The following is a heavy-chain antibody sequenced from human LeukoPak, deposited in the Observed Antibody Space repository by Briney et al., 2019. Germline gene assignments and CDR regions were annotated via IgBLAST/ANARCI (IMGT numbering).Heavy chain of an antibody. Sequence: GGSLRLSCAASGFTFSHYGMHWVRQAPGMGLEWVAVIWFHGGEIHYPDSVKGRFTISRDNSKNTLYLQMDNLRADDTAVYYCVRGSGGNGYGYWGDYWGQGTLVTVS. CDR1: GFTFSHYG. V-gene: IGHV3-33*01. CDR2: IWFHGGEI. J-gene: IGHJ4*02. D-gene: IGHD2-15*01. CDR3: VRGSGGNGYGYWGDY.